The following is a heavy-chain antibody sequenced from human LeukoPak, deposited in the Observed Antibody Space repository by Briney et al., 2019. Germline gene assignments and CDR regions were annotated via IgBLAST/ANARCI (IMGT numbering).Heavy chain of an antibody. Sequence: GGSLRLSCAASGFTFSSYAMSWVRQAPGKGLGWVANIKEDGSERYYVDSVKGRFTISRDNAKNSVYLQMASLRAEDTAVYYCARTSGGRLAVAVDSWGQGTLVTVSS. D-gene: IGHD6-19*01. CDR1: GFTFSSYA. V-gene: IGHV3-7*05. J-gene: IGHJ4*02. CDR3: ARTSGGRLAVAVDS. CDR2: IKEDGSER.